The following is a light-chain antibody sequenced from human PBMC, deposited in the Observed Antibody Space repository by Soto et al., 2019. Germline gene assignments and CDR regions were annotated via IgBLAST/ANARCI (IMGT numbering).Light chain of an antibody. J-gene: IGLJ3*02. CDR2: KDT. CDR1: VLAKNH. Sequence: SYELTQPSSVSVSPGQTARITCSGNVLAKNHARWLQQKPGQAPVLLLYKDTERPSGIPERFSGFSSGTIVTLTIREAQVDDEADYYCYFTDDRDLVFGGGTKLTVL. V-gene: IGLV3-27*01. CDR3: YFTDDRDLV.